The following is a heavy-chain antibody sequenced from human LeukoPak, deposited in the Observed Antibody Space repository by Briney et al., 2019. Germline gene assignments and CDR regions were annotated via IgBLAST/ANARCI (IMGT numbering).Heavy chain of an antibody. D-gene: IGHD2-15*01. CDR2: IIPIFGTA. CDR1: GGTFSSYA. J-gene: IGHJ3*02. Sequence: SVKVSCKASGGTFSSYAISWVRQAPGQGLEWMGGIIPIFGTANYAQKFQGRVTITTDESTSTAYMELSSLRSEDTAVYYCARTDIVVVVTARMDAFDIWGQGTMVTVSS. CDR3: ARTDIVVVVTARMDAFDI. V-gene: IGHV1-69*05.